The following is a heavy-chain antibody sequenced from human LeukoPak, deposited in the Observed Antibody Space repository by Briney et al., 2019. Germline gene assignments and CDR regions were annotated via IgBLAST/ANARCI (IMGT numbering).Heavy chain of an antibody. D-gene: IGHD3-22*01. CDR2: INHSGST. CDR1: GGSFSGYY. Sequence: RTSETLSLTCAVYGGSFSGYYWSWIRQPPGKGLEWIGEINHSGSTNYNPSLKSRVTISVDTSKNQFSLKLSSVTAADTAVYYCARGGSDYYDSSPHRLHPLYFDYWGQGTLVTVSS. V-gene: IGHV4-34*01. J-gene: IGHJ4*02. CDR3: ARGGSDYYDSSPHRLHPLYFDY.